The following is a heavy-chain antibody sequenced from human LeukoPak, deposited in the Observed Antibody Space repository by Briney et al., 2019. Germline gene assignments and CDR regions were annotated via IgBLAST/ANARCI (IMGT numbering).Heavy chain of an antibody. CDR1: RFTFSSYA. CDR3: ARRMGITMIRGTFDS. V-gene: IGHV3-30-3*01. D-gene: IGHD3-10*01. Sequence: GRSLRLSCAASRFTFSSYAMHWVRQPPGKGLEFVALITSDGSNKDSADSVKGRFTISRDNSKNTLYLQMDSLRAEDTAVYYCARRMGITMIRGTFDSWGQGTLVIVSS. CDR2: ITSDGSNK. J-gene: IGHJ4*02.